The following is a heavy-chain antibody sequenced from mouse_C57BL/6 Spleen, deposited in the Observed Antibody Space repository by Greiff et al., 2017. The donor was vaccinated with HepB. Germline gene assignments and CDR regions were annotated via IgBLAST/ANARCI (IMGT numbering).Heavy chain of an antibody. CDR2: INPSNGGT. J-gene: IGHJ4*01. Sequence: QVQLQQPGTELVKPGASVKLSCKASGYTFTSYWMHWVKQRPGQGLEWIGNINPSNGGTNYNEKFKSKATLTVDKSSSPAYMQLSSLTSEDSTVYYCASEGVFYAMAYWGQGTSVTVSS. CDR3: ASEGVFYAMAY. V-gene: IGHV1-53*01. CDR1: GYTFTSYW.